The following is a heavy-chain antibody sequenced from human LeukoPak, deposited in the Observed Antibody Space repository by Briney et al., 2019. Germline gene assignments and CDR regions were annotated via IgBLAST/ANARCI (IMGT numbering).Heavy chain of an antibody. Sequence: GGSLRLSCAASGFTFSSYNMNWVRQAPGKGLEWVSSIRSSTTYIYYADSVKGRFTISGDNARNSLYLQMNSLRAEDTAVYYCARTSGLTVAPDYWGQGTLVTVSS. D-gene: IGHD4-11*01. CDR3: ARTSGLTVAPDY. CDR2: IRSSTTYI. CDR1: GFTFSSYN. V-gene: IGHV3-21*01. J-gene: IGHJ4*02.